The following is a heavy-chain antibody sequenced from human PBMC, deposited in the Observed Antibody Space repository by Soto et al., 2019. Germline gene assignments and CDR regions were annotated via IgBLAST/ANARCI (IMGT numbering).Heavy chain of an antibody. CDR3: ARRFRYDSSGYYFDS. J-gene: IGHJ4*02. D-gene: IGHD3-22*01. CDR1: GGTFRSYA. V-gene: IGHV1-69*01. CDR2: ILPLFGTP. Sequence: QVQLVQSGAEVKKPGSSVKVSCKASGGTFRSYAYSWVQRAPGQGLEWMGGILPLFGTPNYAHKFQGRVTISADESTSTAYMELSSLTSEDTAVYYCARRFRYDSSGYYFDSWGQGTLVTVSS.